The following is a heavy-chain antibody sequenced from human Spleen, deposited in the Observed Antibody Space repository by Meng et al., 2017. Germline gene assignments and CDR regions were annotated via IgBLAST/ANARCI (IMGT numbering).Heavy chain of an antibody. Sequence: GESLKISCAASGFTFSSYSMNWVRQAPGEGLEWVSSISSSSSYIYYADSVKGRFTISRDNAKNSLYLQMNSLRAEDTAVYYCARGRRDDSSGQQPSYYFDYWGQGTLVTVSS. D-gene: IGHD3-22*01. CDR3: ARGRRDDSSGQQPSYYFDY. CDR1: GFTFSSYS. V-gene: IGHV3-21*01. J-gene: IGHJ4*02. CDR2: ISSSSSYI.